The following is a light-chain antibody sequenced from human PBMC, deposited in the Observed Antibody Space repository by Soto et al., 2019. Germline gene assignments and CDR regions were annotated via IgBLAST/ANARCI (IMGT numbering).Light chain of an antibody. CDR1: QSVSSN. V-gene: IGKV3-15*01. CDR3: QQYNNWPLT. CDR2: GAS. Sequence: EIVMTQSPATLSVSPGERATLSCRASQSVSSNLAWYQQKPGQAPRLLIYGASTRATGIPARFSGSGSGTAFTLTISGLQSEDFAVYYWQQYNNWPLTFGGGTKVEIK. J-gene: IGKJ4*01.